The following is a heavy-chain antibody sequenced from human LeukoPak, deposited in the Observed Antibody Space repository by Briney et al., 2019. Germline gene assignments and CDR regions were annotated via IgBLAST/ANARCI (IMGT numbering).Heavy chain of an antibody. CDR1: GGSISSYY. J-gene: IGHJ5*02. D-gene: IGHD3-22*01. CDR3: AREAYDSSGYYYWFDP. CDR2: IYYSGST. Sequence: SETLSLTCTVSGGSISSYYWGWIRQPPGKGLEWIGYIYYSGSTNYNPSLKSRVTISVDTSKNQFSLKLSSVTAADTAVYYCAREAYDSSGYYYWFDPWGQGTLVTVSS. V-gene: IGHV4-59*01.